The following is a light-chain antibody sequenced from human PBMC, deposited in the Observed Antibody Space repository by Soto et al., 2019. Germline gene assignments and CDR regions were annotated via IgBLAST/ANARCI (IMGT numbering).Light chain of an antibody. V-gene: IGLV2-14*02. J-gene: IGLJ1*01. CDR1: ISDIGSYDL. Sequence: QSALTQPASVSGSPGQSITISCTGTISDIGSYDLVSWYQQHPGKAPKLMIYEDTKRPSGVSNRFFGSKSGNTASLAISGLQAEDEADYYCSSYTTSSIYVFGTGTKLTVL. CDR2: EDT. CDR3: SSYTTSSIYV.